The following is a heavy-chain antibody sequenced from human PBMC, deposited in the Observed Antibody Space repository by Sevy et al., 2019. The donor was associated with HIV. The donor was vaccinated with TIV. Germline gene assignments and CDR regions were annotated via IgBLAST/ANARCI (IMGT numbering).Heavy chain of an antibody. Sequence: GGSLRLSCAASGFTFSNAWMSWVRQAPGKGREWVGHIKSKTEGGTTDYAAPVKSRFTISTDDSKNTLYLQMNSLKTEDTAVYYCTRTTVVTIVAYWGQGTLVTVSS. D-gene: IGHD4-17*01. V-gene: IGHV3-15*01. CDR3: TRTTVVTIVAY. CDR1: GFTFSNAW. J-gene: IGHJ4*02. CDR2: IKSKTEGGTT.